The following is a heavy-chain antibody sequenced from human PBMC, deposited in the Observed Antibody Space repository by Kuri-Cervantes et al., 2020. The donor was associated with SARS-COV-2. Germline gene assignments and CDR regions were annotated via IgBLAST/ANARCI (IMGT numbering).Heavy chain of an antibody. Sequence: GESLNISCSASGFTFSSYAMHWVRQAPGKGLEYVSAISSNGGSTYYADSVKGRFTISRDNSKNTLYLQMSSLRAEDTAVYYCVKSPSRVRYYYYGMDVWGQGTTVTVSS. CDR2: ISSNGGST. CDR3: VKSPSRVRYYYYGMDV. CDR1: GFTFSSYA. J-gene: IGHJ6*02. D-gene: IGHD2-2*01. V-gene: IGHV3-64D*08.